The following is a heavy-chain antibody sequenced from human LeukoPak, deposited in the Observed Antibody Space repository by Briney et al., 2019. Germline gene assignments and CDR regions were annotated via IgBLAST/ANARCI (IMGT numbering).Heavy chain of an antibody. Sequence: PGGSLRLSCAASGFTFSSYSMDWVRQAPGKGLEWVSSISSSSSYIYYADSVKGRFTISRDNAENSLYLQMNSLRVEDTAVYYCAKDRIVVVPAAMPGNWFDPWGQGTLVTVSS. J-gene: IGHJ5*02. CDR3: AKDRIVVVPAAMPGNWFDP. CDR1: GFTFSSYS. D-gene: IGHD2-2*01. V-gene: IGHV3-21*01. CDR2: ISSSSSYI.